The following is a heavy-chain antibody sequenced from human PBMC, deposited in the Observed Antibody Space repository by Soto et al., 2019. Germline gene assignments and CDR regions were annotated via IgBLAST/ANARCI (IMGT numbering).Heavy chain of an antibody. J-gene: IGHJ4*02. Sequence: EVQLVESGGGLVKPGGSLRLSCAASGFSFRTTWMAWVRQAPGKGLEWVGRIKSKSAGETTDYSDPVKGRFTISSDDSKDTLFLHMASLETGDTAVYFLSPGSPFSGSVFDYWGQGTLVTVSS. V-gene: IGHV3-15*05. CDR3: SPGSPFSGSVFDY. CDR1: GFSFRTTW. CDR2: IKSKSAGETT. D-gene: IGHD1-26*01.